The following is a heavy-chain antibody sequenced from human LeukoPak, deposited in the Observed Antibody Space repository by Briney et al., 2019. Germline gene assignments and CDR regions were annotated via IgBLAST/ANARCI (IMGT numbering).Heavy chain of an antibody. CDR1: GFTFSSYS. V-gene: IGHV3-21*01. Sequence: GGSLRLSCAASGFTFSSYSMNWVRQAPGKGLEWVSSISSTSSYIYYADSVKGRFTISRDNAKNSLYLQMNSLRAEDTAVYCCARDPLKRAFDIWGQGTMVTVSS. CDR3: ARDPLKRAFDI. CDR2: ISSTSSYI. J-gene: IGHJ3*02.